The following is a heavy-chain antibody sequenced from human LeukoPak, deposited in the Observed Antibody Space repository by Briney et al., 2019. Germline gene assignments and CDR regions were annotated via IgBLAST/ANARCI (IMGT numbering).Heavy chain of an antibody. Sequence: PSQTLSLTCTVSGGSISSGDYYWRWIRQPPGKGLEWIGYIYYSGSTYYNPSLKSRVTISVDTSKNQFSLKLSSVTAADTAVYYCARDTPRDYGDYGLDYWGQGTLVTVSS. CDR2: IYYSGST. V-gene: IGHV4-30-4*01. J-gene: IGHJ4*02. CDR1: GGSISSGDYY. D-gene: IGHD4-17*01. CDR3: ARDTPRDYGDYGLDY.